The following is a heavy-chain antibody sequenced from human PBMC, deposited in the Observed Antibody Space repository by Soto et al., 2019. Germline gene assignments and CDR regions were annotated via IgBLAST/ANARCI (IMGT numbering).Heavy chain of an antibody. J-gene: IGHJ5*02. CDR1: GGAISGYY. V-gene: IGHV4-4*07. CDR2: IYSSGST. D-gene: IGHD3-3*01. CDR3: ARGQRFSDWFDP. Sequence: SETLSLTCTATGGAISGYYWTWIRQSDGEGLEWIGRIYSSGSTNYNPSLKSRVTISLDTSMNYFSLRLSSVTAADTAVYYCARGQRFSDWFDPWGQGTLVTVSS.